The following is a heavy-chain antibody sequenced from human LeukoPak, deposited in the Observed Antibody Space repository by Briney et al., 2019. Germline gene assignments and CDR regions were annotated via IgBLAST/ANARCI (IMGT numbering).Heavy chain of an antibody. V-gene: IGHV1-8*03. CDR2: MNPNSGNT. CDR1: GYTFTSYG. J-gene: IGHJ4*02. D-gene: IGHD2/OR15-2a*01. Sequence: VASVKVSCKASGYTFTSYGISWVRQATGQGLEWMGWMNPNSGNTGYAQKFQGRVTITRNTSISTAYMELSSLRSEDTAVYYCARAFGTTDDYWGQGTLVTVSS. CDR3: ARAFGTTDDY.